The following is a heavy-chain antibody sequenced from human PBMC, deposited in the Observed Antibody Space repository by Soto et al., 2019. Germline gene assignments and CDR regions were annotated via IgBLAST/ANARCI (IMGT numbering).Heavy chain of an antibody. V-gene: IGHV3-72*01. CDR2: IRNKANSYST. Sequence: GGSLRLSCAASGFTFSEHYMEWVRQAPGKGLEWVGRIRNKANSYSTEYAASVKGRFTISRDDSMNSLYLQMNSLKTEDTAVFYCARYSGSYSRGLDYWGQGTPVTVSS. CDR3: ARYSGSYSRGLDY. CDR1: GFTFSEHY. D-gene: IGHD1-26*01. J-gene: IGHJ4*02.